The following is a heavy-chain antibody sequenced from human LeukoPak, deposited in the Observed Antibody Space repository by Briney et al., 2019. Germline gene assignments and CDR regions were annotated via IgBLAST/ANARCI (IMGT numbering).Heavy chain of an antibody. J-gene: IGHJ6*03. CDR2: FDPEDGET. V-gene: IGHV1-24*01. CDR1: GYTLTELS. CDR3: ATAYCSGGSCYYYMDV. Sequence: ASVKVSCKVSGYTLTELSMHWVRQAPGKGLEWMGGFDPEDGETIYAQKFQGRVTMTEDTSTDTAYMELSSLRSEDTAVYYCATAYCSGGSCYYYMDVWGKGTTVTVSS. D-gene: IGHD2-15*01.